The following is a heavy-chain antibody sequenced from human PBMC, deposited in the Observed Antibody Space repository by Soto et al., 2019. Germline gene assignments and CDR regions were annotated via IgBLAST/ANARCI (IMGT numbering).Heavy chain of an antibody. D-gene: IGHD3-10*01. CDR3: ARVPYGSGCYGTFDY. J-gene: IGHJ4*02. CDR2: ISGSGGST. V-gene: IGHV3-23*01. CDR1: GFTFSSSA. Sequence: EVQLLESGGGLVQPGGSLRLSCAASGFTFSSSAMTWVRQAPGKGLEWVSAISGSGGSTYYADSVKGRFTISRDNYXXTLYLQINSLRAEDTGLYYCARVPYGSGCYGTFDYWGQGTLVTVSS.